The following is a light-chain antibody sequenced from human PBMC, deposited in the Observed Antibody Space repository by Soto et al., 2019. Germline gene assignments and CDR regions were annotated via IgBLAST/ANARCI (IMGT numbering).Light chain of an antibody. J-gene: IGKJ5*01. Sequence: EIVWTQSPGTLSLSTGQRATLSCMASQRLSASEIAWYQKKPGQAPKFLIYGVSSRATGIPDRFSGSGSGTDLTLTISRLEPEDFAVYHCQQYGSSPLITFGQGTRLEIK. V-gene: IGKV3-20*01. CDR3: QQYGSSPLIT. CDR2: GVS. CDR1: QRLSASE.